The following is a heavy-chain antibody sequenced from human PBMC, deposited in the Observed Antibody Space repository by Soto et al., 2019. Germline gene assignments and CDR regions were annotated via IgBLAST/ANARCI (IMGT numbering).Heavy chain of an antibody. CDR1: GGSISSYY. D-gene: IGHD2-8*01. Sequence: QVQLQESGPGLVKPSETLSLTCTVSGGSISSYYWSWIRQPPGKGLEWIGYIYYSGSTNYNPSLKSRVTISVDTSKNQFSLKLSSVTAADTAVYYCVRDIMGTNYYYYGMDVWGQGTTVTVSS. CDR2: IYYSGST. CDR3: VRDIMGTNYYYYGMDV. V-gene: IGHV4-59*01. J-gene: IGHJ6*02.